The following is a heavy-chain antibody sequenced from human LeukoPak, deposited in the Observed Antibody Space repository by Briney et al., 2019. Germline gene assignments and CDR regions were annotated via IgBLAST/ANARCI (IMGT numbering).Heavy chain of an antibody. V-gene: IGHV3-23*01. CDR3: AILPGYSSGWYEVNY. D-gene: IGHD6-13*01. Sequence: GGSLRLSCAASGFTFSSYAMSWVRQAPGKGLEWVSGISGSGGSTYYADSVKGRFTISRDNSRNTLYLQMNSPRAEDTAVNYCAILPGYSSGWYEVNYWGQGTLVTVSS. J-gene: IGHJ4*02. CDR2: ISGSGGST. CDR1: GFTFSSYA.